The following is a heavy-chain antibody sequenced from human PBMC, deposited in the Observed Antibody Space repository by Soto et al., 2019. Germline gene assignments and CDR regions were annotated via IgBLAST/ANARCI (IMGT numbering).Heavy chain of an antibody. D-gene: IGHD3-3*01. CDR3: ETGRYDFWSPYYFDS. V-gene: IGHV3-9*01. CDR2: ITWNSRVL. Sequence: GGSLRLSCVGTGVNFDDFAMHWVRQVPGKGLEWVSGITWNSRVLAYADSVKGRFTISTDNARNSLYLQMDSLRDEDTALYYCETGRYDFWSPYYFDSWGQGTLVTVSS. CDR1: GVNFDDFA. J-gene: IGHJ4*02.